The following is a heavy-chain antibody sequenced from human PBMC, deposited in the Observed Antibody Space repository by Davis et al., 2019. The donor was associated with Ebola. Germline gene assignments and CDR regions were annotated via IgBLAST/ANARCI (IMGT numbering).Heavy chain of an antibody. CDR1: GYSFTSYW. D-gene: IGHD3-3*01. Sequence: PGGSLRLSCKGSGYSFTSYWIGWVRQMPGKGLEWMGIIYPGDSDTRYSPSFQGQVTISADKSISNAYLQWSSLKSSDTAMYYCASQEAFLEWLSPYGMDVWGQGTTVTVSS. CDR3: ASQEAFLEWLSPYGMDV. J-gene: IGHJ6*02. CDR2: IYPGDSDT. V-gene: IGHV5-51*01.